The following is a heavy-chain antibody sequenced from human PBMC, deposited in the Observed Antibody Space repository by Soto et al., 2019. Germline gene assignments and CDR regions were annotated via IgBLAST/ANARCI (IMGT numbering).Heavy chain of an antibody. CDR3: ARDMYSGSYYGVFDY. J-gene: IGHJ4*02. CDR1: GFTFSSYA. Sequence: QVQLVESGGGVVQPGRSLRLSCAASGFTFSSYAMHWVRQAPGKGLEWVAVISYDGSNKYYADSVKGRFTISRDNSKNTLYLQMNSLRAEDTAVYYCARDMYSGSYYGVFDYWGQGTLVTVSS. D-gene: IGHD1-26*01. V-gene: IGHV3-30-3*01. CDR2: ISYDGSNK.